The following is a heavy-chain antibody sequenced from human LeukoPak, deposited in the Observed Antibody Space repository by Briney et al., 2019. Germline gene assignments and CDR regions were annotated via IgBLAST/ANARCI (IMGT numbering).Heavy chain of an antibody. V-gene: IGHV3-23*01. CDR1: GFTFSSYA. CDR2: ISGSGGST. J-gene: IGHJ4*02. Sequence: GGSLRLSCAASGFTFSSYAMSWVRQAPGKGLEWVSAISGSGGSTYYADSVKGRSTISRDNSKNTLYLQMNSLRAEDTAVYYCARVEYSSSPPFGYWGQGTLVTVSS. D-gene: IGHD6-6*01. CDR3: ARVEYSSSPPFGY.